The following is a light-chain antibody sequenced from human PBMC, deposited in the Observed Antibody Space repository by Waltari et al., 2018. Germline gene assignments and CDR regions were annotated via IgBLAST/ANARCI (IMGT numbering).Light chain of an antibody. Sequence: QSALTPPASVSGSPGQSITIPCTGTSSDVGNYKRVSWYQQHPGKAPKLMIYAVSKRPSGVSDRFSGSKSGDMASLTISGLQPEDEAEYFCSSYAGSSKGVFGGGTKVTVL. CDR3: SSYAGSSKGV. CDR2: AVS. V-gene: IGLV2-23*02. CDR1: SSDVGNYKR. J-gene: IGLJ2*01.